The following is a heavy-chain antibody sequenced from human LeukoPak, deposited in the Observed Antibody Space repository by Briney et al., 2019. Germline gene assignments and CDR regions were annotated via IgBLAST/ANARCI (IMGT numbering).Heavy chain of an antibody. Sequence: GGSLRLSCGASGFTFSAYAMAWVRRPPGRGLEWVSTMALSGGPTHYADAVEGRFTISRDDSKSTLYLHINNLRAEDTAVYYCARDFSLVVGASDSWGKGTLVTVSS. CDR1: GFTFSAYA. CDR2: MALSGGPT. V-gene: IGHV3-23*01. CDR3: ARDFSLVVGASDS. D-gene: IGHD1-26*01. J-gene: IGHJ5*02.